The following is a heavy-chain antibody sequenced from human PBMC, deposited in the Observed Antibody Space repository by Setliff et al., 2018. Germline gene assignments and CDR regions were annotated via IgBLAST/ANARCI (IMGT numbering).Heavy chain of an antibody. CDR3: ARDNRARHYMDV. J-gene: IGHJ6*03. Sequence: PSETLSLTCSVYGESFSNNYWSWIRQPPGKGLEWIGESSHSGSTSYSPSLKSRLTMSVDTSKNQFSLNLSSVTAADTAVYYCARDNRARHYMDVWGKGTTVTV. V-gene: IGHV4-34*01. CDR1: GESFSNNY. CDR2: SSHSGST. D-gene: IGHD3-10*01.